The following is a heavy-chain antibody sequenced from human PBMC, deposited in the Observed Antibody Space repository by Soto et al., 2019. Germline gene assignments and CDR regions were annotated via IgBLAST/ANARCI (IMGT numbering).Heavy chain of an antibody. D-gene: IGHD2-2*01. CDR1: GFSLSTYW. V-gene: IGHV3-74*03. Sequence: PGGSLRLSCTASGFSLSTYWMHWVRQVPGKGLIWVSRINTDGSSTTYADSVKGRFTISRDNAKNSLYLQMNSLRAEDTAVYYCARDVFSPPSAYMDVWGQGTTVTVSS. J-gene: IGHJ6*02. CDR2: INTDGSST. CDR3: ARDVFSPPSAYMDV.